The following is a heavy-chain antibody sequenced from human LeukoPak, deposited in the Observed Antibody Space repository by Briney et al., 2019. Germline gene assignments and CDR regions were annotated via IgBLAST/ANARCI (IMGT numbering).Heavy chain of an antibody. J-gene: IGHJ4*02. D-gene: IGHD6-13*01. Sequence: GGSLRLSCAASGFTFSNYNMNWVRRAPGKGLEWVSYIGSSSRTIYYTDSVKGRFTISRDNAKNSLYLQMNSLRDEDTAIYYCARYTSSPRGFDCWGQGTLVTVSS. CDR3: ARYTSSPRGFDC. V-gene: IGHV3-48*02. CDR1: GFTFSNYN. CDR2: IGSSSRTI.